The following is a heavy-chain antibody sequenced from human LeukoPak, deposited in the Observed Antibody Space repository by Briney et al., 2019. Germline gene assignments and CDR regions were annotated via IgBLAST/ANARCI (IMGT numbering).Heavy chain of an antibody. V-gene: IGHV1-18*01. D-gene: IGHD5-12*01. J-gene: IGHJ4*02. CDR3: ARVPDDVVAALSFDF. Sequence: ASVKVSCKASGYSFTSHGTSCVRQAPGQGLEWMGWISAYNGNTKYAQKLQGRVTMTTDTSTSTAYMELGSLRSDDTAVYYCARVPDDVVAALSFDFWGQGTLVTVSS. CDR2: ISAYNGNT. CDR1: GYSFTSHG.